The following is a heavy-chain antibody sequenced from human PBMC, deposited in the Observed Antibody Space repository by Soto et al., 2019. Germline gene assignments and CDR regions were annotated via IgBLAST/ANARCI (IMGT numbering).Heavy chain of an antibody. D-gene: IGHD3-3*01. CDR2: IYYSGST. V-gene: IGHV4-61*01. J-gene: IGHJ6*02. Sequence: SETLSLTCTVSGGSVSSGSYYWSWIRQPPGKELEWIGYIYYSGSTNYNPSLKSRVTISVGTSKNQFSLKLSSVTAADTAVYYCARGYITIFGVVYYYYGMDVWGQGTTVTVSS. CDR3: ARGYITIFGVVYYYYGMDV. CDR1: GGSVSSGSYY.